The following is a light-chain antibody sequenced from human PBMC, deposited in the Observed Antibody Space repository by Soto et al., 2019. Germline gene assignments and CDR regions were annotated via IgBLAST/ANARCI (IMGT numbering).Light chain of an antibody. CDR2: TNI. J-gene: IGLJ2*01. V-gene: IGLV1-40*01. Sequence: QPVLTQPPSVSGAPGRRVTISCTGSSANIEAGYDVHWYQHLPGTAPKLLIYTNINRPSGVPDRFSGSNSGTSASLAITGLQAEDEADYYCQSYDSSLSGVVFGGGTKLTVL. CDR3: QSYDSSLSGVV. CDR1: SANIEAGYD.